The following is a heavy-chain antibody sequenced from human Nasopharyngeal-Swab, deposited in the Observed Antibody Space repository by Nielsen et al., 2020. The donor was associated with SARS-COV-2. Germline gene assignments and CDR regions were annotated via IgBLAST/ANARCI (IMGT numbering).Heavy chain of an antibody. J-gene: IGHJ5*02. CDR1: GGTFNNYA. D-gene: IGHD1-1*01. V-gene: IGHV1-69*13. CDR3: ARGRDWNPPFFDH. Sequence: SVKVSCKASGGTFNNYAISWLRQAPGQGLEWMGGIIPVFGTANYAQKFQGRVTITADESTRTAYMQLNSLRSDDTAVYFCARGRDWNPPFFDHWGQGTLVTVSS. CDR2: IIPVFGTA.